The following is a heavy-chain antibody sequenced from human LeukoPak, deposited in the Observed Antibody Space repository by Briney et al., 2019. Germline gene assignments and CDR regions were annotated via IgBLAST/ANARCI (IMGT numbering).Heavy chain of an antibody. CDR1: GGSISSYY. CDR3: AKEADYYGSGSYYYFDY. CDR2: IYTSGST. D-gene: IGHD3-10*01. V-gene: IGHV4-4*07. Sequence: PSETLSLTCTVSGGSISSYYWSWIRQPAGKGLEWIGRIYTSGSTNYNPSLKSRVTMSVDTSKNQFSLKLSSVTAADTAVYYCAKEADYYGSGSYYYFDYWGQGTLVTVSS. J-gene: IGHJ4*02.